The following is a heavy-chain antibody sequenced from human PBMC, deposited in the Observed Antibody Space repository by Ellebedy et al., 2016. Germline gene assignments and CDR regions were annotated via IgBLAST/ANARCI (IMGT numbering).Heavy chain of an antibody. CDR1: GFTFDDYA. CDR2: ISWNSGSI. D-gene: IGHD3-16*02. J-gene: IGHJ4*02. CDR3: AKDLGYYDYVWGSYRYGAFDY. V-gene: IGHV3-9*01. Sequence: GGSLRLXXAASGFTFDDYAMHWVRQAPGKGLEWVSGISWNSGSIGYADSVKGRFTISRDNAKNSLYLQMNSLRAEDTALYYCAKDLGYYDYVWGSYRYGAFDYWGQGTLVTVSS.